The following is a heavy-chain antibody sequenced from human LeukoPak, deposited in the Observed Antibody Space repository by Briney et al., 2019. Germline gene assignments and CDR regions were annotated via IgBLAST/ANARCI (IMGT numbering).Heavy chain of an antibody. V-gene: IGHV1-8*01. CDR1: GYTFTSYD. J-gene: IGHJ4*02. CDR3: ARAARDTVIVVDRYFDY. D-gene: IGHD3-22*01. CDR2: MNPNSGNT. Sequence: GASVKVSCKASGYTFTSYDINWVRQATGQGLEWMGWMNPNSGNTGYAQKFQGRVTMTRNTSISTAYMELSSLRSEDTAVYYCARAARDTVIVVDRYFDYWGQGTLVTVSS.